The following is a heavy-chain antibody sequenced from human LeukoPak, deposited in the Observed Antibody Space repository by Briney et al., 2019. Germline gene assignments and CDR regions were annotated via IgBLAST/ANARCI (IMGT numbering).Heavy chain of an antibody. CDR1: GYTFTGYY. CDR3: AREGYYYGSGSYPYGY. V-gene: IGHV1-2*02. J-gene: IGHJ4*02. Sequence: ASVKVSCKASGYTFTGYYMHWVRQAPGQGLEWMGWINPNSGGTNYAQKFQGRVTTTRNTSISTAYMELSSLRSEDTAVYYCAREGYYYGSGSYPYGYWGQGTLVTVSS. CDR2: INPNSGGT. D-gene: IGHD3-10*01.